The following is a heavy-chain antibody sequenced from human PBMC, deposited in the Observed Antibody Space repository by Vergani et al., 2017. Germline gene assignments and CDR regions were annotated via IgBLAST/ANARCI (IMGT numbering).Heavy chain of an antibody. Sequence: QVQLVQSGAEVKKPGASVKVCCKASGYTFSNYGITWVRQAPGQGREWMGWISVHNGNTNYAQKVQGRVTMTADTATSATYMELRSLRSDDTAVYYCARDPRLVGYCARTSCLFDSWGQGTLVTVSS. J-gene: IGHJ4*02. V-gene: IGHV1-18*01. CDR1: GYTFSNYG. CDR3: ARDPRLVGYCARTSCLFDS. CDR2: ISVHNGNT. D-gene: IGHD2-2*01.